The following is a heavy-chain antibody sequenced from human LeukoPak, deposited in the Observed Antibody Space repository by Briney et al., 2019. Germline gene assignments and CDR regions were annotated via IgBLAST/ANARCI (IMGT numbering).Heavy chain of an antibody. D-gene: IGHD3-9*01. CDR3: AREYHDILTGYFYFDY. V-gene: IGHV4-59*01. CDR1: GGSISSYY. Sequence: PSETLSLTCTVSGGSISSYYWSWIRQPPGKGLEWIGYIYYSGSTNYNPSLKSRVTISVDTSKNQFSLKLSSVTAADTAVYYCAREYHDILTGYFYFDYRGQGTLVTVSS. J-gene: IGHJ4*02. CDR2: IYYSGST.